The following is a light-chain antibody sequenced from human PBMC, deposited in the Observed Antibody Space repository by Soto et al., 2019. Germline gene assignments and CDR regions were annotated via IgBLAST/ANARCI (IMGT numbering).Light chain of an antibody. V-gene: IGKV1-8*01. CDR1: QDISTL. CDR2: GAS. J-gene: IGKJ4*01. CDR3: QQYCSYPALT. Sequence: MQMSQSPSSVSAPLGDTVTITCRVNQDISTLLAWYQQKPGKAPKLLIYGASTLESGVPSRFSGRGSGTDFTLTISCLQSEDFATYYCQQYCSYPALTCGGGTKVDIK.